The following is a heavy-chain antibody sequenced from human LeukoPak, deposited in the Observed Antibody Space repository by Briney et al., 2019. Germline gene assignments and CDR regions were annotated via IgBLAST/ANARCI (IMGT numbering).Heavy chain of an antibody. CDR2: INAGNGDI. J-gene: IGHJ4*02. D-gene: IGHD2-15*01. Sequence: ASVKVSCKASGYTFSSHAVHWVRQAPGQRLEWMGWINAGNGDIKYSQKFQDRVTITRDTSASTAYMELSSLRSEDTAVYYCAIHCSGGSCSRSYYFDYWGQGTRVTVSS. CDR3: AIHCSGGSCSRSYYFDY. V-gene: IGHV1-3*01. CDR1: GYTFSSHA.